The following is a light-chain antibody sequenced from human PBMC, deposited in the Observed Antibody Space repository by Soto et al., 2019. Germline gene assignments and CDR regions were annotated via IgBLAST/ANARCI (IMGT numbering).Light chain of an antibody. CDR2: AAS. CDR3: QKYDGAPWT. Sequence: DIQMTQSPSSLSVSVGDRVTITCRASQGISNYLAWYQQKPGKVPKLLIYAASTLQSGVPSRFSGSGSGTDFTLTTSSLQPEDVATYYCQKYDGAPWTFGQGTKVEIK. V-gene: IGKV1-27*01. CDR1: QGISNY. J-gene: IGKJ1*01.